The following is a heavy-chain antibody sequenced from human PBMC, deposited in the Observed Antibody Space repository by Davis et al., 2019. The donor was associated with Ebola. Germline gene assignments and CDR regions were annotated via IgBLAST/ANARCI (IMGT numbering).Heavy chain of an antibody. V-gene: IGHV3-30*06. Sequence: DSVKGRFTISRDTSKNSLYLQMNSLRAEDTAVYYCARSRRVYYERRVAFDIWGQGTMVTVSS. D-gene: IGHD3-22*01. J-gene: IGHJ3*02. CDR3: ARSRRVYYERRVAFDI.